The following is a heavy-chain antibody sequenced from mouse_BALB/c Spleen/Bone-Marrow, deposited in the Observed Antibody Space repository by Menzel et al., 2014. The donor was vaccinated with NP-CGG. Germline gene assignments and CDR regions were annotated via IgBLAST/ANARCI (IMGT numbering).Heavy chain of an antibody. V-gene: IGHV4-1*02. CDR1: GFDFSRYW. CDR2: INPDSSTI. CDR3: ARLSYYGRFAY. J-gene: IGHJ3*01. D-gene: IGHD1-1*01. Sequence: EVQLQQSGGGLVQPGGSLKLSCAASGFDFSRYWMSWVRQAPGKGLEWIGEINPDSSTINYTPSLKDKFIISRDNAKNTLYLQMSKVRSEDTALYYCARLSYYGRFAYWGQGTLVAVSA.